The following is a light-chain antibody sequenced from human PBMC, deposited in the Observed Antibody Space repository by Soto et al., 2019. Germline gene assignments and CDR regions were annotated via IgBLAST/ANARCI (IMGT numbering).Light chain of an antibody. Sequence: DIQMTQSPSSLSASVGDRVSITCRASQSIASYLSWYQQKPGKAPKLLIYSASTLQSGVPARFRGVGSGTDFTLTISSLQPEDFATYYCQQSYSIVWTFGQGTKVEIK. CDR2: SAS. J-gene: IGKJ1*01. V-gene: IGKV1-39*01. CDR1: QSIASY. CDR3: QQSYSIVWT.